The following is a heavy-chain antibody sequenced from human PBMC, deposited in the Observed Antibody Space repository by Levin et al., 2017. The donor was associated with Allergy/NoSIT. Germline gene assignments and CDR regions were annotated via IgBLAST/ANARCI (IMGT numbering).Heavy chain of an antibody. D-gene: IGHD4-17*01. CDR3: TREDYGDYYFDY. Sequence: GESLKISCTASGFTFGDYAMSWFRQAPGKGLEWVGFIRSKAYGGTTEYAASVKGRFTISRDDSKSIAYLQMNSLKTEDTAVYYCTREDYGDYYFDYWGQGTLVTVSS. CDR1: GFTFGDYA. J-gene: IGHJ4*02. CDR2: IRSKAYGGTT. V-gene: IGHV3-49*03.